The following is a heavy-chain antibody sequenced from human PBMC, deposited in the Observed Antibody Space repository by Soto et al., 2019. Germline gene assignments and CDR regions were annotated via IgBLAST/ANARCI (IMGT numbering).Heavy chain of an antibody. D-gene: IGHD2-2*01. Sequence: QVQLVQSGGEVKRPGASVKVSCKTSGYTFSNYGITWVRQAPGQTLEWLGWISLYSDGTNYAQKFQGRVSMTTDTYTTAEYMELRSLRSDETAVYYWARVVPGAEAWFGPWGQGTLVTVAS. V-gene: IGHV1-18*01. CDR2: ISLYSDGT. CDR1: GYTFSNYG. J-gene: IGHJ5*02. CDR3: ARVVPGAEAWFGP.